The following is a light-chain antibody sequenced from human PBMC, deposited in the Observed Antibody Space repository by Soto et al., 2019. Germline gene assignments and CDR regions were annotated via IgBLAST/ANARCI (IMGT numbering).Light chain of an antibody. Sequence: EIVMTQSPATLSVSPGERATLSCRASQSVSSNLAWYQQRPGQAPRVLIYSASTRATGIPARFSGSGSGTEFTLTISSLQSEDFAVYYCQQYNNWYTFGQGTKVEIK. CDR1: QSVSSN. CDR2: SAS. J-gene: IGKJ2*01. V-gene: IGKV3-15*01. CDR3: QQYNNWYT.